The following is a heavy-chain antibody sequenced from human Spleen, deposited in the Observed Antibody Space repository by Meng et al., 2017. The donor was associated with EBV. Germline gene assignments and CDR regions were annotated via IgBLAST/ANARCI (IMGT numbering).Heavy chain of an antibody. CDR3: ARDARGGYSFGSYNWFDP. Sequence: VKSAMSPSLSCRVSAGSISSGCYSLSWIRQPRGQGLEWIGYIYHSGSTYYNPSLQSRVTISVDTSKNQFFLKLSSVTAADTAVYYCARDARGGYSFGSYNWFDPWGQGTLVTVSS. D-gene: IGHD5-18*01. V-gene: IGHV4-30-2*01. J-gene: IGHJ5*02. CDR1: AGSISSGCYS. CDR2: IYHSGST.